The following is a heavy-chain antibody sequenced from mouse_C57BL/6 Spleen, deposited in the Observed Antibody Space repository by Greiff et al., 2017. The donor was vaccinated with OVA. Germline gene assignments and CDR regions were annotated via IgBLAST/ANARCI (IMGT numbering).Heavy chain of an antibody. D-gene: IGHD3-2*01. CDR3: ARDSFAY. CDR2: IDPSDSYT. CDR1: GYTFTSYW. J-gene: IGHJ3*01. V-gene: IGHV1-69*01. Sequence: QVQLKESGAELVMPGASVKLSCKASGYTFTSYWMHWVKQRPGQGLEWIGEIDPSDSYTNYNQKFKGKSTLTVDKSSSTAYMQLSSLTSEDSAVYYCARDSFAYWGQGTLVTVSA.